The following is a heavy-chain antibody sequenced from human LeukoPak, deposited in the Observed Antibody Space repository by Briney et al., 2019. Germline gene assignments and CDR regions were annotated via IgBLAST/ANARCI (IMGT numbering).Heavy chain of an antibody. J-gene: IGHJ2*01. V-gene: IGHV4-59*07. CDR1: FHPNSRCY. Sequence: SHSLAPPRTVSFHPNSRCYWIWIPQPPRKGLEGIGYIYYSGSTKYNPSLKSRVTISVDTSNNQFFMKLSSVAAADTSVSYCTRCISGWYHWYFDLWGRGTLVTVSS. CDR3: TRCISGWYHWYFDL. CDR2: IYYSGST. D-gene: IGHD6-19*01.